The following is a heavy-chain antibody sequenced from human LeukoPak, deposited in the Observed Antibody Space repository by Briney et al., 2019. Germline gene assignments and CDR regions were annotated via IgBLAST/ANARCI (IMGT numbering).Heavy chain of an antibody. V-gene: IGHV4-59*01. CDR2: IYYSGST. CDR3: ARDGYSGSYPLAFDI. CDR1: GDSNRSYY. Sequence: SETLSLTCTVSGDSNRSYYWSWIRRPPGKGLEWIGYIYYSGSTNYNPSLKSRVTISVDTSKNQFSLKLRSVTAADTAVYYCARDGYSGSYPLAFDIWGQGTMVTVSS. D-gene: IGHD1-26*01. J-gene: IGHJ3*02.